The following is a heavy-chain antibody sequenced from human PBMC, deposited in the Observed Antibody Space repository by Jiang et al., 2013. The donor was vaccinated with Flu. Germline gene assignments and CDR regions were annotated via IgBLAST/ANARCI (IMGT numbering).Heavy chain of an antibody. V-gene: IGHV5-10-1*01. Sequence: GAEVKKPGESLRISCKASGYSFTNYWISWVRQTPGKGLEWMGRIDPADSYSNYSPSFQGHVNISVARSISTAFLQWSSLKASDTAIYYCARHNGASAHQRSLPGNNWFDPWGQGTLVTVSS. CDR1: GYSFTNYW. CDR2: IDPADSYS. D-gene: IGHD2-8*01. J-gene: IGHJ5*02. CDR3: ARHNGASAHQRSLPGNNWFDP.